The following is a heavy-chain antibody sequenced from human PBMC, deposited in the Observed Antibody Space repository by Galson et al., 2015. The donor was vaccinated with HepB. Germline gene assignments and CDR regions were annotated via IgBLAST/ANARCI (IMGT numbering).Heavy chain of an antibody. Sequence: SLRLSCAASGFTFSSYSMNWVRQAPGKGLEWVSSISTSSSYIYYADSVKGRFTISRDNAKNSLYLQMNSLRAEDTAVYYCARRIAAAGSYGMDVWGQGTTVTVSS. CDR1: GFTFSSYS. D-gene: IGHD6-13*01. J-gene: IGHJ6*02. CDR3: ARRIAAAGSYGMDV. V-gene: IGHV3-21*01. CDR2: ISTSSSYI.